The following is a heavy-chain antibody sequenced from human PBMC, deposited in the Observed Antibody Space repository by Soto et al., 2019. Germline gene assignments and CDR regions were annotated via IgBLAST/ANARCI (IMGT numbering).Heavy chain of an antibody. D-gene: IGHD6-19*01. CDR1: GYSFTSYG. Sequence: GASVKVSCKAAGYSFTSYGIGWVRQAPGQGLEWMGWISPYNGNTNYAQKFQGRVTMTTDTSSNTAYMELRTLRSDDTAVYYCSRGQEQWLDQYFFDYWGQGTVVTVSS. CDR2: ISPYNGNT. CDR3: SRGQEQWLDQYFFDY. J-gene: IGHJ4*02. V-gene: IGHV1-18*01.